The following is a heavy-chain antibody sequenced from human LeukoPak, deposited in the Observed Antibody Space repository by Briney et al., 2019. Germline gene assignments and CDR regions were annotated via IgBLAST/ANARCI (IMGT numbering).Heavy chain of an antibody. CDR3: AKDFPFMYSSSWYRSY. CDR2: ISGSGGST. CDR1: GFTFSSYA. J-gene: IGHJ4*02. D-gene: IGHD6-13*01. V-gene: IGHV3-23*01. Sequence: PGGSLRLSCAASGFTFSSYAMSWVRQAPGKGLEWVSAISGSGGSTYYADSVKGPFTISRDNSKNTLYLQMNSLRAEDTAVYYCAKDFPFMYSSSWYRSYWGQGTLVTVSS.